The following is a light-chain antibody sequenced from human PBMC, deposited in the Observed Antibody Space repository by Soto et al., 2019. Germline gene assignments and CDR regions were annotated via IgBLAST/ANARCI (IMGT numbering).Light chain of an antibody. CDR2: AAS. V-gene: IGKV1-39*01. Sequence: DIQMTQSPSSLSASVGDRVTLSCRASQGIGTYLSWYQQNPGKAPKLLIYAASSLQSGVPSRFSGSGSGTDFTLTISSLQPEDVATYYCKQSYIALTFGGGTKVEIK. CDR3: KQSYIALT. J-gene: IGKJ4*01. CDR1: QGIGTY.